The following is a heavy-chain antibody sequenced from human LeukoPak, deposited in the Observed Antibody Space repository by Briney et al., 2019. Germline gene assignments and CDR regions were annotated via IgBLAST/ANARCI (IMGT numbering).Heavy chain of an antibody. V-gene: IGHV3-21*01. D-gene: IGHD6-19*01. CDR3: AKDRIAVAGSRGYGMDV. Sequence: GGSLRLSCAASGFTFSSYSMNWVRQAPGKGLEWVSSISSSSSYIYYADSVKGRFTISRDNAKNSLYLQMNSLRAEDTAVYYCAKDRIAVAGSRGYGMDVWGQGTTVTVSS. CDR2: ISSSSSYI. J-gene: IGHJ6*02. CDR1: GFTFSSYS.